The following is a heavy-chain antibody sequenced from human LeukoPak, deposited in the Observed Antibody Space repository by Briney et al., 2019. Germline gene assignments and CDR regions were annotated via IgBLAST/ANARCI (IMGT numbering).Heavy chain of an antibody. J-gene: IGHJ4*02. Sequence: SQTLSLTCTVSGGSTNSAGYYWSWIRQHPGKGLEWIGYISYSGSSYYNPSLKSRLTMSTDTSKNQFSLRLSSVTAADTAIYYCARQIGYCGDTRCYAIDFDYWGKGILVTVSS. D-gene: IGHD2-2*01. CDR3: ARQIGYCGDTRCYAIDFDY. V-gene: IGHV4-31*03. CDR2: ISYSGSS. CDR1: GGSTNSAGYY.